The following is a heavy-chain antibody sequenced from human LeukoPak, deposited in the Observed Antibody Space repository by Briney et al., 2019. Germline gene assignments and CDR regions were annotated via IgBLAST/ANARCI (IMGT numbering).Heavy chain of an antibody. CDR2: IDPSDSYT. J-gene: IGHJ6*04. Sequence: EPLKISCKGPGYTFTSYWLSWVRQLPGKGLGWMGRIDPSDSYTNYRPSFQRHVSISADKSISTPYLQWSSLKDTATALYSCARFLGESYGMDVWGKGTTVTVSS. V-gene: IGHV5-10-1*01. CDR3: ARFLGESYGMDV. CDR1: GYTFTSYW. D-gene: IGHD2-21*01.